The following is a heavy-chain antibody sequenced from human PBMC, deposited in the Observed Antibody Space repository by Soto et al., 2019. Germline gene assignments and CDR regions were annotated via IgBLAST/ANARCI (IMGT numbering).Heavy chain of an antibody. CDR1: GFTFRNQD. J-gene: IGHJ4*02. V-gene: IGHV3-23*01. CDR3: AKDRQFRSYYESAGHYND. Sequence: EVQLLESGGGLVQPGGSLRLTCVGSGFTFRNQDMRWVRQAPGKGLEWVSGISGRGGVTYYADSVKGRFTISRDNSKNTLYLQMNNLRANDTAVYYCAKDRQFRSYYESAGHYNDWGQGTLVTVCS. CDR2: ISGRGGVT. D-gene: IGHD3-22*01.